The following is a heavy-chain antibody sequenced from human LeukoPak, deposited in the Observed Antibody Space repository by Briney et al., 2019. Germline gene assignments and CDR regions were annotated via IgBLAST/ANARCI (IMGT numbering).Heavy chain of an antibody. CDR3: ATRRAYCGGDCYYGY. V-gene: IGHV1-2*02. J-gene: IGHJ4*02. Sequence: ASVKLSCTSSGYTFTGYYMHWVRQAPGQGLEWMGWINPNSGGTNYAQKFQGRVTMTRDTSISTAYMVLSRLRSDDTAVYYCATRRAYCGGDCYYGYWGKGTLVTVSS. D-gene: IGHD2-21*02. CDR2: INPNSGGT. CDR1: GYTFTGYY.